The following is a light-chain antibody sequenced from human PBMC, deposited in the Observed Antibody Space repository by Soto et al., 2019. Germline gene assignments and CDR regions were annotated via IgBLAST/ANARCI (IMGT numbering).Light chain of an antibody. Sequence: EIVLTQSPGTLSLSPGERATLSCRASQSVSSSYLAWYQQKPGQAPRLLIYDASSRATGIPDRFSGSGSGAVFTLTSISLETEAVAVYYCQQYGSAPRVTFGQGTRLEIK. J-gene: IGKJ5*01. V-gene: IGKV3-20*01. CDR1: QSVSSSY. CDR3: QQYGSAPRVT. CDR2: DAS.